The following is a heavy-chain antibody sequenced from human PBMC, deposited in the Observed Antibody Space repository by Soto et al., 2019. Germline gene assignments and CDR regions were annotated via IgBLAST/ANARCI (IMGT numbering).Heavy chain of an antibody. V-gene: IGHV3-15*07. CDR3: TRNVNTGQGIDA. CDR1: GFTFTNAW. J-gene: IGHJ5*02. Sequence: GGALRLSCAASGFTFTNAWMNGVRQAPRKGLEWVGRIKSMSDGGTTEYAAPVKGRFTISRDDSKNTLYLQMSSLKTEDTAMYYCTRNVNTGQGIDAWGQGTLVTVSS. CDR2: IKSMSDGGTT. D-gene: IGHD3-10*01.